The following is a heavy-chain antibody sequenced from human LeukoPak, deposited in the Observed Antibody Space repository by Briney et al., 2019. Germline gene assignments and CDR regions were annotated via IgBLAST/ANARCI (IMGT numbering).Heavy chain of an antibody. D-gene: IGHD5-24*01. J-gene: IGHJ4*02. V-gene: IGHV4-34*01. CDR3: ARLSQGWLQSYYFDY. Sequence: PSETLSLTCAVYGGSFSGYYWSWIRQPPGKGLEWIGEINHSGSTNYNPSLKSRVTISVDTSKNQFSLKLSSVTAADTAVYYCARLSQGWLQSYYFDYWGQGTLVTVSS. CDR1: GGSFSGYY. CDR2: INHSGST.